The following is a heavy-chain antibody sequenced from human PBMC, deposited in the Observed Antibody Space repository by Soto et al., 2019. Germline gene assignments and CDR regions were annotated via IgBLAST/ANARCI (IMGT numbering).Heavy chain of an antibody. Sequence: PGGSLRLSCAASGFTFSSYAMSWVRQAPGKRLEWVSAISGSGGSTYYADSVKGRFTISRGNSKNTLYLQMNSLRAEDTAVYYCAKDPDTTTVAYFDYWGQGTLVTVSS. D-gene: IGHD4-17*01. V-gene: IGHV3-23*01. CDR1: GFTFSSYA. J-gene: IGHJ4*02. CDR2: ISGSGGST. CDR3: AKDPDTTTVAYFDY.